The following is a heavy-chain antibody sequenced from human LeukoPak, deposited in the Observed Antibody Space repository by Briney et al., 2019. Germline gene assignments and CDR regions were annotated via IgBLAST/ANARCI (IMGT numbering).Heavy chain of an antibody. CDR3: VATTSFDY. V-gene: IGHV3-53*01. Sequence: GGSLRLSCAASGFTFSNAWMNWVRQAPGKGLEWVSVIYSGGSTYYADSVKGRFTISRDNSKNTLYLQMNSLRAEDTAVYYCVATTSFDYWGQGTLVTVSS. D-gene: IGHD5-12*01. CDR2: IYSGGST. CDR1: GFTFSNAW. J-gene: IGHJ4*02.